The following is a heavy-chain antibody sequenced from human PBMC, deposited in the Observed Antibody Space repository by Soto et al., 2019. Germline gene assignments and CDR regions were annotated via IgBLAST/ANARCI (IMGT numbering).Heavy chain of an antibody. CDR1: GGSVSSGSYF. Sequence: SETLSLTCTVSGGSVSSGSYFWSWIRQPPGKGLEWIGYIYYSGSTNYNPSLKSRVTISVDTSKNQFSLKLSSVTAADTAVYFCARTRGYSSSWYYFDFWRQRTLVTVSS. CDR3: ARTRGYSSSWYYFDF. D-gene: IGHD6-13*01. V-gene: IGHV4-61*01. CDR2: IYYSGST. J-gene: IGHJ4*02.